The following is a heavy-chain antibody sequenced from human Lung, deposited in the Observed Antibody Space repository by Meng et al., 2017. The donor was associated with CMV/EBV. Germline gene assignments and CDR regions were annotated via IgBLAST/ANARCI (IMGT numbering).Heavy chain of an antibody. CDR2: MLHDGSTK. CDR1: TFSSYP. CDR3: ARDLRGPNYYDSTGYFDY. D-gene: IGHD3-22*01. V-gene: IGHV3-30*04. J-gene: IGHJ4*02. Sequence: TFSSYPMHWGRQAPGKGLEWVAVMLHDGSTKYYADSVKGRFTISRDNSRNTMYLQMHSLGVEDTAVYYCARDLRGPNYYDSTGYFDYWGQGIRVTVSS.